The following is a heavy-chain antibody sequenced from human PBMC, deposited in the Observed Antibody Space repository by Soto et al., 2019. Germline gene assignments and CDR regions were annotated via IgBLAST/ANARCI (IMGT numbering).Heavy chain of an antibody. CDR2: MYWDDDK. D-gene: IGHD3-3*01. CDR1: GFSLTTSGVR. Sequence: QITLNESGPTVVRPTETLTLTCRFSGFSLTTSGVRVGWIRQSPGKAPEWLAPMYWDDDKRYSASLKSRLTITKDTSKNPVVLTVSDLDPTETATYYCAHRVLRTVFGLVTTTAIYFDFWGQGTPVAVSS. CDR3: AHRVLRTVFGLVTTTAIYFDF. V-gene: IGHV2-5*02. J-gene: IGHJ4*02.